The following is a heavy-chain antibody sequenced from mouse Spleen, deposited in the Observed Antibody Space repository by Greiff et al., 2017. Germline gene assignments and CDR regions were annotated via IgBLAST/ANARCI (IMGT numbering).Heavy chain of an antibody. D-gene: IGHD2-4*01. Sequence: EVNVVESEGGLVQPGSSMKLSCTASGFTFSDYYMAWVRQVPEKGLEWVANINYDGSSTYYLDSLKSRFIISRDNAKNILYLQMSSLKSEDTATYYCARGEWDYSYAMDYWGQGTSVTVSS. CDR1: GFTFSDYY. V-gene: IGHV5-16*01. CDR3: ARGEWDYSYAMDY. CDR2: INYDGSST. J-gene: IGHJ4*01.